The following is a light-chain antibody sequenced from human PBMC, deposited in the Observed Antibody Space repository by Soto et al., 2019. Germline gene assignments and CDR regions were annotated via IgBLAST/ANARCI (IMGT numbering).Light chain of an antibody. CDR3: SSYTSSSTS. CDR1: SSDIGHYDY. CDR2: HVT. J-gene: IGLJ1*01. V-gene: IGLV2-14*03. Sequence: QSALTKPAYVSGSPGQSITISCTGTSSDIGHYDYVSWYQQHPGKAPKLMIYHVTYRPSGVSNRFSGSKSGNTASLTISGLQAEDEADYYCSSYTSSSTSFGTGTKVTVL.